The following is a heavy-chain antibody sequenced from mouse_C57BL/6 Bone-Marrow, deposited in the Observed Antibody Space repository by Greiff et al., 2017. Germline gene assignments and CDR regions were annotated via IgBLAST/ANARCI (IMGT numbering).Heavy chain of an antibody. CDR2: ISNGGGST. Sequence: EVQLVESGGGLVQPGGSLKLSCAASGFTFSDYYMYWVRQTPEKRLEWVAYISNGGGSTYYPDTVKGRFTISRDNAKNTLYLQMSRLKSEDTAMYYWARQRGSGSSRYYYAMDYWGQGTSVTVSS. CDR3: ARQRGSGSSRYYYAMDY. CDR1: GFTFSDYY. V-gene: IGHV5-12*01. J-gene: IGHJ4*01. D-gene: IGHD1-1*01.